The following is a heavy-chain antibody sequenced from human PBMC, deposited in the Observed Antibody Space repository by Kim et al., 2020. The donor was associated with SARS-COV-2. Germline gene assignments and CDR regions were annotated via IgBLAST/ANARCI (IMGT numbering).Heavy chain of an antibody. J-gene: IGHJ4*02. CDR3: TRNVAETGDFDY. Sequence: TGYAQKFQGRVTMTTDTSTSTAYMELRSLTSEDTAVYYCTRNVAETGDFDYWGQGTLVTVSS. V-gene: IGHV1-18*01. CDR2: T. D-gene: IGHD2-15*01.